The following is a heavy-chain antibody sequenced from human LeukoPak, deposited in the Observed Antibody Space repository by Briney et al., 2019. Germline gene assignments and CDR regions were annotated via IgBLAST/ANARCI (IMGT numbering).Heavy chain of an antibody. V-gene: IGHV4-59*12. Sequence: SETLSLTCTVSGGSISSYYWSWIRQPPGKGLEWIGYIYYSGSTNYKSSLKSRVTISVDTSKNQFSLKLSSVTAADTAVYYCARSSAVTTKFDYWGQGTLVTVSS. D-gene: IGHD4-17*01. J-gene: IGHJ4*02. CDR3: ARSSAVTTKFDY. CDR1: GGSISSYY. CDR2: IYYSGST.